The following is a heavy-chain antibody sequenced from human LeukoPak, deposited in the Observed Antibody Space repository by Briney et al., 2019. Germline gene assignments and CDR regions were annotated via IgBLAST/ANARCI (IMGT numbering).Heavy chain of an antibody. CDR3: ARHYFIVVVPAAILRDAFDI. D-gene: IGHD2-2*01. V-gene: IGHV4-34*01. Sequence: SETLSLTCAVYGGSFSGYYWSWIRQPPGKGLEWIGEINHSGSTNYNPSPKSRVTISVDTSKNQFSLKLSSVTAADTAVYYCARHYFIVVVPAAILRDAFDIWGQGTMVTVSS. CDR1: GGSFSGYY. J-gene: IGHJ3*02. CDR2: INHSGST.